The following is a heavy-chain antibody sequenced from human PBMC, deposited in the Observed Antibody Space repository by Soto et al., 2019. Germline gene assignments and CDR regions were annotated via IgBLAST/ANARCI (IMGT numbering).Heavy chain of an antibody. CDR1: GFTLSSYS. CDR3: ARDHYYDFCSTYYGTDPGYYSYMDV. Sequence: EEQLVESGGGLAQPGGSLRLSCAASGFTLSSYSMNWVRQAPGKGLECVSYISSSNSTIYYAVSVKGRFTISRDNAKNSVDVPMNSLRVEDTAMYYCARDHYYDFCSTYYGTDPGYYSYMDVCGKGTTVTVAS. V-gene: IGHV3-48*01. CDR2: ISSSNSTI. J-gene: IGHJ6*03. D-gene: IGHD3-3*01.